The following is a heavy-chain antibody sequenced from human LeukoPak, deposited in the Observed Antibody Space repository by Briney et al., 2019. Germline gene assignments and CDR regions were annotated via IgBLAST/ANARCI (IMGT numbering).Heavy chain of an antibody. V-gene: IGHV1-46*01. D-gene: IGHD5-18*01. CDR1: GYTFTSYY. Sequence: ASVKVSCKASGYTFTSYYIHWVRQAPGQGLDWMGIINPSGGRTPNPQKFQGRVTMTSDTSTSTVYMDLSSLRSEDTAVYYCARGHDSYGNFDYWGQGTLVTVSS. J-gene: IGHJ4*02. CDR3: ARGHDSYGNFDY. CDR2: INPSGGRT.